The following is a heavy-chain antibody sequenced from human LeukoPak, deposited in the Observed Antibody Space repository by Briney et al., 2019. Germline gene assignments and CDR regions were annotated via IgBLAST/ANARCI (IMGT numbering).Heavy chain of an antibody. CDR3: ARERLYSSGWYFDY. V-gene: IGHV3-30*03. CDR1: GFTFSSYG. J-gene: IGHJ4*02. CDR2: ISYDGSNK. D-gene: IGHD6-19*01. Sequence: QPGGSLRLSCAASGFTFSSYGMHWVRQAPGKGLEWVAVISYDGSNKYYADSVKGRFTISRDNSKNTLYLQMNSLRAEDTAVYYCARERLYSSGWYFDYWGQGTLVTVSS.